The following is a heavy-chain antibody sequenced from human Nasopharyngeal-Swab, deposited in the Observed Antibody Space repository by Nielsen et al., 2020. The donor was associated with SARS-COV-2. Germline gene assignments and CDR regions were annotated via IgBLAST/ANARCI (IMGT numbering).Heavy chain of an antibody. CDR2: ISYDGSNK. D-gene: IGHD3-10*01. CDR1: GFTFSSYA. J-gene: IGHJ4*02. V-gene: IGHV3-30*04. CDR3: ARDLVRGDFDY. Sequence: GESLKISCAASGFTFSSYAMHWVRQAPGKGLEWVAVISYDGSNKYYADSVKGRFTISRDNSKNTLYLQMNSLRAEDTAVYYCARDLVRGDFDYWGQGTLVTVSS.